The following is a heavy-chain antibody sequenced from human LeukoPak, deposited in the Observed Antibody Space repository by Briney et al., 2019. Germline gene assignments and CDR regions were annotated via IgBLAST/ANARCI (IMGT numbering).Heavy chain of an antibody. CDR2: IHTSGST. Sequence: SETLSLTCTVSGGSISSYYWSWIRKPAGKGLEWIGRIHTSGSTNYNPSLKSRVTMSVDTSKNHFSLKLSSVTAADTAVYYCARSRYSSGWYYGYWGQGTLVTVSS. V-gene: IGHV4-4*07. CDR3: ARSRYSSGWYYGY. D-gene: IGHD6-19*01. J-gene: IGHJ4*02. CDR1: GGSISSYY.